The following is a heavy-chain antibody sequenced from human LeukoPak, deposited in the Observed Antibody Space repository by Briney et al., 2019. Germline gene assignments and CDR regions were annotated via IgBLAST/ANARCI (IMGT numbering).Heavy chain of an antibody. D-gene: IGHD1-26*01. CDR1: GFTFSSYW. CDR3: ARGGGIYGLWDY. J-gene: IGHJ4*02. Sequence: GGSLRLFCATSGFTFSSYWMHWVRQAPGKGLVWVSRIYSDGSSYTADSVKGRFTISRDNAKDTLYLQMNSLRVEDTAVYYCARGGGIYGLWDYWGQGTLVTVSS. CDR2: IYSDGSSY. V-gene: IGHV3-74*03.